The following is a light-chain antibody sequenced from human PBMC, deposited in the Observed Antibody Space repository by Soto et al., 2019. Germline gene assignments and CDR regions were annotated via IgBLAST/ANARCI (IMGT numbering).Light chain of an antibody. CDR3: SSYTGTSTPYI. CDR2: DVS. V-gene: IGLV2-14*01. Sequence: QSALTQPASVSGSPGQSITISCTGTISDVGGYNYVSWYQQHPGKAPKPMIYDVSNRPSVVSNRFSGSKSGNTASLTISGLQAEDEADYYCSSYTGTSTPYIFGTGTKLTVL. CDR1: ISDVGGYNY. J-gene: IGLJ1*01.